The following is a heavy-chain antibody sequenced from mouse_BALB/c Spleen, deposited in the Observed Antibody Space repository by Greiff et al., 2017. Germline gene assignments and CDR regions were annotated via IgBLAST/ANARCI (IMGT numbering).Heavy chain of an antibody. CDR2: ISSGGST. CDR1: GFTFSSYA. CDR3: ARNGNYLDY. D-gene: IGHD2-1*01. J-gene: IGHJ2*01. V-gene: IGHV5-6-5*01. Sequence: DVMLVESGGGLVKPGGSLKLSCAASGFTFSSYAMSWVRQTPEKRLEWVASISSGGSTYYPDSVKGRFTISRDNARNILYLQMSSLRSEDTAMYYCARNGNYLDYWGQGTTLTVSS.